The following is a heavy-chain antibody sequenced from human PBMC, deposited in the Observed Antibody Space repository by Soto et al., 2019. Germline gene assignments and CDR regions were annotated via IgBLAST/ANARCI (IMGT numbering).Heavy chain of an antibody. CDR3: TRQPRTIFGVVIANAFDI. V-gene: IGHV3-73*02. CDR1: GFIFSGSA. CDR2: IRSKANSYAT. J-gene: IGHJ3*02. D-gene: IGHD3-3*01. Sequence: EVQLVESGGGLVQPGGSLKLSCAASGFIFSGSAMHWVRQASGKGLEWVGRIRSKANSYATAYAASVKGRFTIYRDDSKNTAYLQMNSLKTEDTAVYYCTRQPRTIFGVVIANAFDIWGQGTRVTVSS.